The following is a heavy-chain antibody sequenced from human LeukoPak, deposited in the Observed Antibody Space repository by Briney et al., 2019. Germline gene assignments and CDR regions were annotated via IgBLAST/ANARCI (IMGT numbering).Heavy chain of an antibody. CDR2: FDPEDGET. CDR1: GYTLTELS. CDR3: ATEWYSSSWLEFRY. Sequence: ASVKVSCKVSGYTLTELSMHWVRQAPGKGLEWMGGFDPEDGETIYAQKFQGRATMTEDTSTDTAYMELSSLRSEDTAVYYCATEWYSSSWLEFRYWGQGTLVTVSS. D-gene: IGHD6-13*01. J-gene: IGHJ4*02. V-gene: IGHV1-24*01.